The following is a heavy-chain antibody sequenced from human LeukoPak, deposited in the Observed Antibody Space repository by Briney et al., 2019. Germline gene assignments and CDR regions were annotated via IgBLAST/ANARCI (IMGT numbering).Heavy chain of an antibody. J-gene: IGHJ4*02. Sequence: PGGSLRLSCAASGFTFSSYSMNWVRQAPGKGLEWVSAISGSGGSTYYGDSVKGRFTISRDNSKNTLYLQLNRLRAEDTAVYYCAKHEGSSGSYCHFHYWGQGTLVTVSS. D-gene: IGHD3-10*01. CDR2: ISGSGGST. CDR1: GFTFSSYS. CDR3: AKHEGSSGSYCHFHY. V-gene: IGHV3-23*01.